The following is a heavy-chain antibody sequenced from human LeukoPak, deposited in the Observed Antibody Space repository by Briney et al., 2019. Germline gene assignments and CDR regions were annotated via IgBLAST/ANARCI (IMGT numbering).Heavy chain of an antibody. Sequence: ASVKVSCKASGYTFTGYYMHWVRQAPGQGLEWMGWINPNSGGTNYAQKFQGRVTMTRDTSISTAYMELSRLRSDDTAVYYCTSRLSEMIAAAGLLWHDYWGQGTLVTVSS. J-gene: IGHJ4*02. V-gene: IGHV1-2*02. CDR3: TSRLSEMIAAAGLLWHDY. CDR1: GYTFTGYY. CDR2: INPNSGGT. D-gene: IGHD6-13*01.